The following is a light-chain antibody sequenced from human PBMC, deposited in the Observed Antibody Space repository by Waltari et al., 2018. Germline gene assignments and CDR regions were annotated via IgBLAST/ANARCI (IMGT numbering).Light chain of an antibody. V-gene: IGKV1-39*01. CDR2: AAS. CDR3: QQSYSTPRRFT. J-gene: IGKJ3*01. CDR1: QSISSY. Sequence: DIQMTQSPSSLSASVGDRVTITCRASQSISSYLHWYQQKPGKAPKLLIYAASSLQSGVPSRFSGSGSGTDFTLTISSLQPEDFATYYCQQSYSTPRRFTFGPGTKVDIK.